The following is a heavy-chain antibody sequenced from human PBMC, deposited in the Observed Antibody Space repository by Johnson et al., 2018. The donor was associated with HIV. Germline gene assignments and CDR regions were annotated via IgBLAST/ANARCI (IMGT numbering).Heavy chain of an antibody. CDR3: ARDKRAQGAFDI. Sequence: VQLVESGGGLVQPGGSLRLSCAASGFSLSRYWMSWVRQAPGKGLEWVANIKQDGSEKYYVDSVKGRFTISRDNAKNSLYLQMNSLRAEDTAVDYCARDKRAQGAFDIWGQGTMVTVSS. CDR2: IKQDGSEK. CDR1: GFSLSRYW. J-gene: IGHJ3*02. V-gene: IGHV3-7*05.